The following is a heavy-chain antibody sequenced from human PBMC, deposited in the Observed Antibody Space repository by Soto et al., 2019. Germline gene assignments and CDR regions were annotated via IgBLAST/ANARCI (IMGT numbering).Heavy chain of an antibody. Sequence: PGGSLRLSCAASGFTFSSYAMSWVRQAPGKGLEWVSAISGSGGSTYYADSVKGRFTISRDNSKNTLYLQMNSLRAEDTAVYYCAKDSDIVVAPAAMLSLFDPWGQGTLVTVSS. V-gene: IGHV3-23*01. D-gene: IGHD2-2*01. J-gene: IGHJ5*02. CDR3: AKDSDIVVAPAAMLSLFDP. CDR2: ISGSGGST. CDR1: GFTFSSYA.